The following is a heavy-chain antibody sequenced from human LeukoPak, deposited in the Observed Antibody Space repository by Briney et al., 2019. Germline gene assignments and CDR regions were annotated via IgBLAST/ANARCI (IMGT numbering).Heavy chain of an antibody. Sequence: KPSETLSLTCTVSGGSISSYYWSWTRQPAGKGLEWIGRIYTSGSTNYNPPLKSRVTMSVDTSKNQFSLKLSSVTAANTAVYYCARDQDYGSGRFDYWGQGTLVTVSS. CDR3: ARDQDYGSGRFDY. V-gene: IGHV4-4*07. J-gene: IGHJ4*02. D-gene: IGHD3-10*01. CDR1: GGSISSYY. CDR2: IYTSGST.